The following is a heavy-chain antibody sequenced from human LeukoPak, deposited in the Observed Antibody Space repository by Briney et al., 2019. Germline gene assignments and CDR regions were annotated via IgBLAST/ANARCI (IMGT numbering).Heavy chain of an antibody. CDR3: ARDPGDYVGNDAFHI. D-gene: IGHD4-17*01. CDR1: GFTFSSYG. Sequence: GGSLRLSCAASGFTFSSYGMHWVRQAPGKGLEWVAVIWYDGSNKYYADSVKGRFTVSRDNSKNTVYLQMNSLRAEDTAVYYCARDPGDYVGNDAFHIWGQGTMVTVSS. V-gene: IGHV3-33*01. CDR2: IWYDGSNK. J-gene: IGHJ3*02.